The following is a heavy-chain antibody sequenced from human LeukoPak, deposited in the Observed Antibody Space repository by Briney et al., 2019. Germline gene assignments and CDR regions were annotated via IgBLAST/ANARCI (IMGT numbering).Heavy chain of an antibody. CDR3: ASRSSIAARPHYYYYMDV. CDR2: IIPILGIA. D-gene: IGHD6-6*01. Sequence: GASVKVSCKASGGTFSSYAISWVRQAPGQGLEWMGRIIPILGIANYAQKFQGRVTITADKSTSTAYMELSRLRSDDTAVYYCASRSSIAARPHYYYYMDVWGKGTTVTVSS. J-gene: IGHJ6*03. V-gene: IGHV1-69*04. CDR1: GGTFSSYA.